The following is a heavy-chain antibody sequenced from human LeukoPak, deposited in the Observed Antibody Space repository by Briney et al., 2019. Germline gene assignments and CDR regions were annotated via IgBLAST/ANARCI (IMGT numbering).Heavy chain of an antibody. D-gene: IGHD1-26*01. V-gene: IGHV4-34*01. CDR3: ARGRAVGATSGEAEDY. CDR1: GGSFSGYY. Sequence: SETLSLTCAVYGGSFSGYYWSWIRQPPGRGLEWIGEINHSGSTNYNPSLKSRVTISVDTSKNQFSLKLSSVTAADMAVYYCARGRAVGATSGEAEDYWGQGTLVTVSS. CDR2: INHSGST. J-gene: IGHJ4*02.